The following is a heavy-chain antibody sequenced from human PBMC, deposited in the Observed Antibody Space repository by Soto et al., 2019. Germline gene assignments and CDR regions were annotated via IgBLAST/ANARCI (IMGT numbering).Heavy chain of an antibody. J-gene: IGHJ4*02. V-gene: IGHV1-18*04. CDR1: GYTFTSYG. CDR2: ISAYNGNT. Sequence: ASVKVSCKASGYTFTSYGISWVRQAPGQGLEWMGWISAYNGNTNYAQKLQGRVTMTTDTSTSTAYMELRSLRAEDTAVYYCARAAIYYDSSGYTGWGQGTLVTVSS. D-gene: IGHD3-22*01. CDR3: ARAAIYYDSSGYTG.